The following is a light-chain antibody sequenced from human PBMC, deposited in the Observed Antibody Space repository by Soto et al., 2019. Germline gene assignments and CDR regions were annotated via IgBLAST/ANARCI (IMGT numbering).Light chain of an antibody. V-gene: IGKV1-5*01. CDR2: DVS. Sequence: DIQMTQSPSTLSASVGDRVTITCRASQTISSWLAWYQQKPGKAPKLLIYDVSSLESGVPSRFSGSGSGTEFTLTISSLQPDAVATYYCQQYNTFWTFGQGTKVEIK. CDR3: QQYNTFWT. J-gene: IGKJ1*01. CDR1: QTISSW.